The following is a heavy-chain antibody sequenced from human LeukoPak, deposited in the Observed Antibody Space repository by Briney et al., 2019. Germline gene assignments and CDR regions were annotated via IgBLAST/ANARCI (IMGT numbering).Heavy chain of an antibody. CDR1: GGSFSAYY. D-gene: IGHD1-1*01. J-gene: IGHJ4*03. CDR2: INHRGDT. CDR3: ARGPTISETGYFDY. V-gene: IGHV4-34*01. Sequence: PSETLSLTCAVYGGSFSAYYWGWIRQSPGKGLEWIAEINHRGDTNYNPSVKSRVSISVDTSKNQFSLKVTSLTAADTAVYYCARGPTISETGYFDYWGQGTLVTVPS.